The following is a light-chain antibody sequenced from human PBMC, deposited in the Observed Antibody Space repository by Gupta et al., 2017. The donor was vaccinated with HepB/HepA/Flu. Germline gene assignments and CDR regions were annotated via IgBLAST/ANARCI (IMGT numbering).Light chain of an antibody. CDR1: QGIRND. CDR3: LQDISYRWR. CDR2: AAS. J-gene: IGKJ1*01. Sequence: DIQMTQSPSSLSASVGDRVTITCRASQGIRNDLGWYQQKPGKAPKRLIYAASSLESGVPSRFSGGGSVTEFTLRMSSLQPEDFAAYYCLQDISYRWRLSQGTKVE. V-gene: IGKV1-17*01.